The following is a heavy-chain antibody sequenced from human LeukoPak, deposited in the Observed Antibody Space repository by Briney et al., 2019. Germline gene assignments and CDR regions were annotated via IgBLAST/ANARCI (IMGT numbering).Heavy chain of an antibody. Sequence: GGSLRLSCAASEFTFSNYAMSWVRQAPGKGLEWVSGISGSGSSTYYADSVKGRFTISRDNSKNTLNLQMNSLRAEDTAVYYCANHSDTAMVYAYWGQGTLVAVSS. CDR1: EFTFSNYA. CDR2: ISGSGSST. D-gene: IGHD5-18*01. J-gene: IGHJ4*02. CDR3: ANHSDTAMVYAY. V-gene: IGHV3-23*01.